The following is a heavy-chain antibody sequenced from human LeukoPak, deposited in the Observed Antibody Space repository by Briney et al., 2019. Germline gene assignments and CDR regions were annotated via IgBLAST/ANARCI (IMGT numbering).Heavy chain of an antibody. CDR2: INPSNGIT. CDR1: GYTFTSYY. J-gene: IGHJ4*02. D-gene: IGHD1-26*01. Sequence: ASVKVSCKASGYTFTSYYMHWVRQAPGQSLEWMGWINPSNGITKYTHKYQGRVTMTRDTSISTAYMELSSLRSDDTAVYHCARNDLGAETHSIDYWGQGTLVTVSS. V-gene: IGHV1-2*02. CDR3: ARNDLGAETHSIDY.